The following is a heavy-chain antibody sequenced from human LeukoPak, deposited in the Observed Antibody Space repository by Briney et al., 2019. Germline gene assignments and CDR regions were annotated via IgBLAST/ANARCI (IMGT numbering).Heavy chain of an antibody. J-gene: IGHJ6*03. D-gene: IGHD3-16*01. V-gene: IGHV4-59*12. CDR2: IYYSGST. CDR1: GGSISSYY. Sequence: SETLSLTCTVSGGSISSYYWNWIRQPPGKGLEWIGYIYYSGSTNYNPSLKSRVTISVDTSKNQFSLKLSSVTAADTAVYYCARGGGVIGYYMDVWGKGTTVTVSS. CDR3: ARGGGVIGYYMDV.